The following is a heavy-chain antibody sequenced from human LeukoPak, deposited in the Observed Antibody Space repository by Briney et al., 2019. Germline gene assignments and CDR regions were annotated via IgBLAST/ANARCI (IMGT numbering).Heavy chain of an antibody. J-gene: IGHJ4*02. CDR3: ARVEPYYDSSGYYSPGEYYFDY. V-gene: IGHV1-2*02. CDR2: VNPNSGGT. CDR1: GGTFTGYY. D-gene: IGHD3-22*01. Sequence: ASVKVSSKASGGTFTGYYMHWGRRAPGQGGGGMGWVNPNSGGTNYAQKFQGRGTMTRDTSISTAYMELSSLRSDDTAVYYCARVEPYYDSSGYYSPGEYYFDYWGQGTLVTVSS.